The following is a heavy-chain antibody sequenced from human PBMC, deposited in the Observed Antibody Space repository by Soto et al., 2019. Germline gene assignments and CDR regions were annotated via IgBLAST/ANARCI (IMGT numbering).Heavy chain of an antibody. Sequence: QVQLVQSGAEVKEPGSSVKVSCKASRGTFSSYTITWVRQAPGQGLEWMGRIIPILGIAKYAQKFQGRVTITADKXASTAYMELNSLRSEDTAVYYCGGERGRITAAEIDYRGQGTLVTVPS. D-gene: IGHD6-25*01. V-gene: IGHV1-69*08. CDR1: RGTFSSYT. CDR2: IIPILGIA. J-gene: IGHJ4*02. CDR3: GGERGRITAAEIDY.